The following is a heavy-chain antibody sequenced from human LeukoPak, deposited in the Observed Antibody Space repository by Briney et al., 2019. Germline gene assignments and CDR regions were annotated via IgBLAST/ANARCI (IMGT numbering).Heavy chain of an antibody. J-gene: IGHJ4*02. V-gene: IGHV1-69*13. CDR1: GGTFSSYA. CDR2: IIPIFGTA. Sequence: SVKVSCKASGGTFSSYAISWVRQAPGQGLEWIGGIIPIFGTANYAQKFQGRVTITADESTSTAYMELSSLRSEDTAVYYCARDTYSSGWELDYWGQGTLVTVSS. CDR3: ARDTYSSGWELDY. D-gene: IGHD6-19*01.